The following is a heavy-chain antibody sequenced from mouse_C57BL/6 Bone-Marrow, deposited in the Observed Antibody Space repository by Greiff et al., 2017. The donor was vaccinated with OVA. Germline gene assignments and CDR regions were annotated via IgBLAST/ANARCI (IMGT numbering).Heavy chain of an antibody. CDR1: GFTFSDYY. Sequence: DVHLVESGGGLVQPGGSLKLSCAASGFTFSDYYMYWVRQTPEKRLEWVAYISNGGGSTYYPDTVKGRFTISRDNAKNTLYLQMSRLKSEDTAMYYCARHEGLLYFDYWGQGTTLTVSS. CDR3: ARHEGLLYFDY. J-gene: IGHJ2*01. CDR2: ISNGGGST. D-gene: IGHD1-1*01. V-gene: IGHV5-12*01.